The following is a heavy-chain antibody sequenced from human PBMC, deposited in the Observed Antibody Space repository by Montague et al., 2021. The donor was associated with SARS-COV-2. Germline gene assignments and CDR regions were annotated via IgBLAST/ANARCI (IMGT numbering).Heavy chain of an antibody. CDR3: ARSRANVPSRPGFDY. D-gene: IGHD6-6*01. V-gene: IGHV4-61*01. J-gene: IGHJ4*02. CDR2: MYYTGHT. CDR1: GASVASGNFY. Sequence: SETLSLTCTLSGASVASGNFYWSWIRQPPGKGLEWIGYMYYTGHTNYNPSLESRVTMPVDPPKNQFSLTLTSVTAADTAVYYCARSRANVPSRPGFDYWGQGALVTVSS.